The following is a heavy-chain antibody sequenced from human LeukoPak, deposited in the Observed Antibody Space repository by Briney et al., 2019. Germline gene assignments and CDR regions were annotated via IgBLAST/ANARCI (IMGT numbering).Heavy chain of an antibody. D-gene: IGHD2-8*01. J-gene: IGHJ3*02. CDR1: GFTFSSYS. CDR2: ISSSSSYT. V-gene: IGHV3-11*05. Sequence: GGSLRLSCAASGFTFSSYSMSWIRQAPGKGLEWVSYISSSSSYTNYADSVKGRFTISRDNAKNSLYLQMNSLRAEDTAVYYCARAPNAHDAFDIWGQGTMVTVSS. CDR3: ARAPNAHDAFDI.